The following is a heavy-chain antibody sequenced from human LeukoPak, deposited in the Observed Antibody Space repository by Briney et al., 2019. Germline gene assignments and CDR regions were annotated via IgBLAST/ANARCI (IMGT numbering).Heavy chain of an antibody. CDR1: GGSISSGSYY. J-gene: IGHJ4*02. D-gene: IGHD3-22*01. V-gene: IGHV4-61*02. CDR3: ARGRLDSSGYTFDY. Sequence: SETLSLTCTVSGGSISSGSYYWSWIRQPAGKGLEWIGRIYTSGSTNYNPSLKGRVTISVDTSKNQFSLKLSSVTAADTAVYYCARGRLDSSGYTFDYWGQGTLVTVSS. CDR2: IYTSGST.